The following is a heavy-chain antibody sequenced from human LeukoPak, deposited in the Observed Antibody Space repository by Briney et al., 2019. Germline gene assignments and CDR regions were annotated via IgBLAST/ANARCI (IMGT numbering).Heavy chain of an antibody. J-gene: IGHJ2*01. Sequence: ASVKVSCKASGGTFSSYAISWVRQAPGQGLEWMGGIIPIFGTANYAQKFQGRVTITTDESTSTAYMELSSLRSEDTAVYYCARPGGADWYFDLWGRGTLVTVSS. CDR2: IIPIFGTA. D-gene: IGHD1-26*01. CDR3: ARPGGADWYFDL. V-gene: IGHV1-69*05. CDR1: GGTFSSYA.